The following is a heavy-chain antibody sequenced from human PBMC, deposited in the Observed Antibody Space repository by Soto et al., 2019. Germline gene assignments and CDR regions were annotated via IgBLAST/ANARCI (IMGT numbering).Heavy chain of an antibody. CDR3: ASTSIAAAGKDYNWFDP. J-gene: IGHJ5*02. Sequence: GESLKISCKGSGYSFASYWVGWVRQMPGKGLEWMGIIYPGDSDTRYSPSFQGQVTISADKSISTAYLQWSSLKASDTAMYYCASTSIAAAGKDYNWFDPWGQGTLVTVSS. D-gene: IGHD6-13*01. CDR2: IYPGDSDT. V-gene: IGHV5-51*01. CDR1: GYSFASYW.